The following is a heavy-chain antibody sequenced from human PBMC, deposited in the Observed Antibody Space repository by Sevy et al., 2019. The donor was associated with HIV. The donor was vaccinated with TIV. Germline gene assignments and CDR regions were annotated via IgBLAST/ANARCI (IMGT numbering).Heavy chain of an antibody. CDR1: GDSISGYY. J-gene: IGHJ6*02. V-gene: IGHV4-59*01. D-gene: IGHD6-13*01. Sequence: SETLSLTCTVSGDSISGYYWSWIRQPPGKGLEWFGFFFYSGSTNYNPSLKSRVTISVDTTRNQVSLKLRSVTAADTAVYYCARGIAAPRGMDVWGQGTTVTVSS. CDR3: ARGIAAPRGMDV. CDR2: FFYSGST.